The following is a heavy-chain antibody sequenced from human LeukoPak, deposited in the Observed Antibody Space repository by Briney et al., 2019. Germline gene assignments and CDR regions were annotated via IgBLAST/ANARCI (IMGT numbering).Heavy chain of an antibody. V-gene: IGHV3-74*01. D-gene: IGHD1-26*01. J-gene: IGHJ6*02. Sequence: GGSLRLSCAASGFTFSSYWMHWVRQAPGKGLVWVSRINGDGSSTNYADSVKGRFTISRDNAKNTLYLQMNSLRAEDTAVFYCARGQPRGGTYYGVDVWGQGTTVTVSS. CDR3: ARGQPRGGTYYGVDV. CDR2: INGDGSST. CDR1: GFTFSSYW.